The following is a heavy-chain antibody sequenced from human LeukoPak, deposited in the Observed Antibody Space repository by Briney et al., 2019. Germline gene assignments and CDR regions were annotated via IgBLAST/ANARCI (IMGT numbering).Heavy chain of an antibody. D-gene: IGHD2-21*02. V-gene: IGHV3-23*01. CDR1: GFSFSSVA. Sequence: GGSLRLSCAASGFSFSSVAMSWVRQPPGRGLEWVSAISGSGGSTYYTDSLKGRFTISRDNSKNTLYLQMNSLRAEDTAVYYCAKEHIVVVTATLGYWGQGTLVTVSS. J-gene: IGHJ4*02. CDR2: ISGSGGST. CDR3: AKEHIVVVTATLGY.